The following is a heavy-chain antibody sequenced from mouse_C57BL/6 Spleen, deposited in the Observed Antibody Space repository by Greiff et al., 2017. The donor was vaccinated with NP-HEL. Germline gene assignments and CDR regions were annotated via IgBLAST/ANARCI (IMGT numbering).Heavy chain of an antibody. D-gene: IGHD2-2*01. V-gene: IGHV1-82*01. Sequence: VQLKESGPELVKPGASVKISCKASGYAFSSSWMNWVKQRPGKGLEWIGRIYPGDGDTNYNGKFKGKATLTADKSSSTAYMQLSSLTSEDSAVYFCARSKVTTKEVDYWGQGTTLTVSS. CDR2: IYPGDGDT. CDR1: GYAFSSSW. J-gene: IGHJ2*01. CDR3: ARSKVTTKEVDY.